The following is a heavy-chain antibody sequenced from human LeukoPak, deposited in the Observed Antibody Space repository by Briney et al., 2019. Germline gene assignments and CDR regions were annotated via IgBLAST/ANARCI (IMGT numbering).Heavy chain of an antibody. CDR1: GFTFSSYG. Sequence: GGSLRLSCAASGFTFSSYGMHWVRQAPGKGLEWVAVISYDGGNKDFADSLKGRFTISRDNSKSTLYLQMNSLRAEDTAVYYCARDFYDSSGYYQVNYWGQGTLVTVSS. J-gene: IGHJ4*02. CDR2: ISYDGGNK. CDR3: ARDFYDSSGYYQVNY. D-gene: IGHD3-22*01. V-gene: IGHV3-30*03.